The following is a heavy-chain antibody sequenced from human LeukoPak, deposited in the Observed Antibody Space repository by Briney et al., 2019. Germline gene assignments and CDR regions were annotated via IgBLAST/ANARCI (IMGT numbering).Heavy chain of an antibody. Sequence: PSETLSLTCAVYGGSFSGYYWSWIRQPPGKGLEWIGEINHSGSTNYNPSLKSRVTISVDTSKNQFSLKLSSVTAADTAVYYCARDSRRWLQFKLYAFDIWGQGTMVTVSS. CDR1: GGSFSGYY. V-gene: IGHV4-34*01. CDR2: INHSGST. J-gene: IGHJ3*02. D-gene: IGHD5-24*01. CDR3: ARDSRRWLQFKLYAFDI.